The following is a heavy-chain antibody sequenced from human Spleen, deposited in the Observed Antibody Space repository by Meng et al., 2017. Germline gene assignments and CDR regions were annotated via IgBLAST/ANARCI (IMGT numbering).Heavy chain of an antibody. CDR3: ARKASGYYFSEH. CDR1: GYTFTSYF. CDR2: INTNTGDP. J-gene: IGHJ1*01. D-gene: IGHD3-22*01. Sequence: QVQLVRSGAEVMKPGASFKVSCRASGYTFTSYFLHWVRQAPGQGLEWMGWINTNTGDPTYDKGFTGRFVFSLDTSVSTAYLQINRQKDEVTAVYYCARKASGYYFSEHWGQGTLVTVSS. V-gene: IGHV7-4-1*02.